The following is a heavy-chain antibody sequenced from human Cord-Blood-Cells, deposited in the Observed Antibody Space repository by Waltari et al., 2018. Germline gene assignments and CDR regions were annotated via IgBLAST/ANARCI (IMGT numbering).Heavy chain of an antibody. CDR1: GFSLSPSGMC. V-gene: IGHV2-70*01. CDR2: IDWDDDK. CDR3: ARNYGGNSYFDY. J-gene: IGHJ4*02. Sequence: QVTLRESVPALVKPTQTLTLTCTFSGFSLSPSGMCVSWIRQPPGKALEWLALIDWDDDKYYSTSLKTRLTISKDTSKNQVVLTMTDMDPVDTAAYYCARNYGGNSYFDYCGQGTLVTVSS. D-gene: IGHD4-17*01.